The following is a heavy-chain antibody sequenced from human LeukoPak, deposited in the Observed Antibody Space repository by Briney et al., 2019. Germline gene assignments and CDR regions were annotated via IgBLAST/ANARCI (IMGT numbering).Heavy chain of an antibody. D-gene: IGHD2-2*02. J-gene: IGHJ5*02. V-gene: IGHV3-11*04. CDR3: ARDLAPAAIHGPFDP. CDR2: ISSSGSTI. Sequence: GGSLRLSCAASGFTFSDYYMSWIRQAPGKGLEWVSYISSSGSTIYYADSVKGRFTISRDNAKNSLYLQMNSLRAEDTAVYYCARDLAPAAIHGPFDPWGQGTLVTVSS. CDR1: GFTFSDYY.